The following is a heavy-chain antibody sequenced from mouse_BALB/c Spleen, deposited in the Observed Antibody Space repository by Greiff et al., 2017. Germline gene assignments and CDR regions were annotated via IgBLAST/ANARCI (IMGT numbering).Heavy chain of an antibody. V-gene: IGHV5-6-2*01. D-gene: IGHD1-1*01. CDR2: INSNGGST. CDR1: GFSFSSYY. Sequence: EVKLLESGGGLVKLGGSLKLSCAASGFSFSSYYMSWVRQTPEKRLELVAAINSNGGSTYYPDTVKGRFTISRDNAKNTLYLQMSSLKSEDTALYYCARQGTVGDYFDYWGQGTTLTVSS. CDR3: ARQGTVGDYFDY. J-gene: IGHJ2*01.